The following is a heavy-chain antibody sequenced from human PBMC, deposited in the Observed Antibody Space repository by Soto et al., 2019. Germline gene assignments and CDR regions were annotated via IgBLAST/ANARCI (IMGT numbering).Heavy chain of an antibody. CDR1: GGSFSGYY. CDR3: ARGPRAGAVAGYFLLDP. J-gene: IGHJ5*02. Sequence: SETLSLTCAVYGGSFSGYYWSWIRQPPGKGLEWIGEINHSGSTNYNPSLKSRVTISVDTSKNQFSLKLSSVTAADTAVYYCARGPRAGAVAGYFLLDPWGQGTLVTVSS. D-gene: IGHD6-19*01. CDR2: INHSGST. V-gene: IGHV4-34*01.